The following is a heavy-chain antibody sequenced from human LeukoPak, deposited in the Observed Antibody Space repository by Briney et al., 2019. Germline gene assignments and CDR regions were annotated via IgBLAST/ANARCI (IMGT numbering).Heavy chain of an antibody. J-gene: IGHJ6*03. CDR2: IYHSGST. CDR1: GGSISSSNW. D-gene: IGHD1-26*01. Sequence: SETLSLTCAVSGGSISSSNWWSWVRQPPGKGLEWIGEIYHSGSTNYNPSLKSRVTISVDKSKNQFSLKLSSVTAADTAVYYCARVTSGSYSSTYYYYYYMDVWGKGTTVTVSS. V-gene: IGHV4-4*02. CDR3: ARVTSGSYSSTYYYYYYMDV.